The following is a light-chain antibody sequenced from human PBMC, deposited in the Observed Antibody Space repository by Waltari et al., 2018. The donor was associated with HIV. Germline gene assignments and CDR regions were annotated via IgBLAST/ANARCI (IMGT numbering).Light chain of an antibody. CDR1: SSDVGGYNY. CDR2: DVS. Sequence: QSALTQPASVSGSPGPSITISCTGTSSDVGGYNYVSWYQQHPGKAPKLMIYDVSNRPSGVSNRFSGSKYGNTASLTISGLQAEDEADYYCSSYTSSSTPVVFGGGTKLTVL. V-gene: IGLV2-14*01. J-gene: IGLJ2*01. CDR3: SSYTSSSTPVV.